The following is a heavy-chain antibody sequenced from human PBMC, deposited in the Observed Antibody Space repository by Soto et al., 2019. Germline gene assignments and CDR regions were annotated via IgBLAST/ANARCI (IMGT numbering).Heavy chain of an antibody. J-gene: IGHJ4*02. V-gene: IGHV4-30-4*01. Sequence: QVQLQESGPGLVKPSQTLSLTCTVSGGSISSGNYYWSWIRQPPGKGLEWIGFNSYSGSTYYSTSLKSRVTISVGTSKSQFSLNLSFVTAADTAVYYCATMGTPATGLYFFDYWGQGSLVTVSS. CDR2: NSYSGST. CDR1: GGSISSGNYY. D-gene: IGHD2-15*01. CDR3: ATMGTPATGLYFFDY.